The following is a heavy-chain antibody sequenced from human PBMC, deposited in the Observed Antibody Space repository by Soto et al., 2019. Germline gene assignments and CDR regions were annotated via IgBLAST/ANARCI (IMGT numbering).Heavy chain of an antibody. J-gene: IGHJ6*02. D-gene: IGHD2-2*01. CDR3: ARLRRYCSSTSCYYYYGMDV. CDR1: GGSFSGYY. V-gene: IGHV4-34*01. CDR2: INHSGST. Sequence: SETLSLTCAVYGGSFSGYYWSWIRQPPGKGLEWIGEINHSGSTNYNPSLKSRVTISVDTSKNQFSLKLSSVTAADTAVYYCARLRRYCSSTSCYYYYGMDVWGQGTTVTVYS.